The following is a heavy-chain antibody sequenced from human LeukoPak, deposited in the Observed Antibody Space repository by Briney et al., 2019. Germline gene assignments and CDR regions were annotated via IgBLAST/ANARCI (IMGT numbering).Heavy chain of an antibody. CDR3: TTEPLPTTATTPYYFDY. J-gene: IGHJ4*02. V-gene: IGHV3-15*01. CDR1: GFTFSNAW. D-gene: IGHD4-11*01. CDR2: IKSKTDGGTT. Sequence: GGSLRLSCAASGFTFSNAWMSWVRQAPGKGLEWVGRIKSKTDGGTTDYAAPVKGRFTISRDDSKNTLYLQMNSLKTEDTAVYYCTTEPLPTTATTPYYFDYWGQGTLVTVSS.